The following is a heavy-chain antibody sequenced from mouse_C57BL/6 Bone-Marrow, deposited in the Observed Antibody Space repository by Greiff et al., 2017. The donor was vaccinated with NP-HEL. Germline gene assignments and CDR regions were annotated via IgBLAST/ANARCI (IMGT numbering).Heavy chain of an antibody. D-gene: IGHD2-2*01. CDR3: ARKGRRLRRGYWYFDV. Sequence: VQLQQPGTELVKPGTSVKLSCKSSGYTFTSYWMHWVKQRPGQGLEWIGNINPSNGGTNYNEKFKSKATLTVDKSSSTAYMQLSSLTSDDTAVYYCARKGRRLRRGYWYFDVWGKGTTVTVSS. J-gene: IGHJ1*03. CDR1: GYTFTSYW. CDR2: INPSNGGT. V-gene: IGHV1-53*01.